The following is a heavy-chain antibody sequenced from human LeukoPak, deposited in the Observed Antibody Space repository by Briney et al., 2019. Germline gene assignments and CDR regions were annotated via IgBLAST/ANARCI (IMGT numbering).Heavy chain of an antibody. CDR1: GGSISSSNW. CDR3: AREGYERSGYTHY. J-gene: IGHJ4*02. D-gene: IGHD3-22*01. V-gene: IGHV4-4*02. CDR2: IYYSGST. Sequence: SETLSLTCAVSGGSISSSNWWSWVRQPPGKGLEWIGDIYYSGSTNYNPSLKGRVTISIDKSKNQFSLNRSPVTAADPAVYYCAREGYERSGYTHYWGQGTLVTVSS.